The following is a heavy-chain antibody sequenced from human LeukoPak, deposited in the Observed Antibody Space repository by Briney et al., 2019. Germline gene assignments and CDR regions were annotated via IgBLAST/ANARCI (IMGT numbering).Heavy chain of an antibody. Sequence: PSETLSLTCSVSGGSISSYYWSWIRQPAGKGLEWIGRIYTSGSTNYNPSLKSRVTMSVDTSKNQFSLKLSSVTAADTAMYYCARGRGSTGAVKYYFDYWGQGTLVTVSS. V-gene: IGHV4-4*07. D-gene: IGHD3-10*01. CDR2: IYTSGST. CDR1: GGSISSYY. J-gene: IGHJ4*02. CDR3: ARGRGSTGAVKYYFDY.